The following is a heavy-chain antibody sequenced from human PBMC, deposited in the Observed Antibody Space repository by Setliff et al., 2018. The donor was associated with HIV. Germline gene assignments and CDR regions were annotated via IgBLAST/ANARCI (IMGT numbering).Heavy chain of an antibody. CDR1: GYTFTGYH. CDR2: INPNSGAT. D-gene: IGHD3-22*01. Sequence: ASVKVSCKASGYTFTGYHMHWVRQAPGQGLEWMGWINPNSGATNYAQKFQGRVTMTRDTSISTAYMELSSLRYDDTAVYYCARAYYHDSSGYQGFDYWGQGTLVTVSS. CDR3: ARAYYHDSSGYQGFDY. J-gene: IGHJ4*02. V-gene: IGHV1-2*02.